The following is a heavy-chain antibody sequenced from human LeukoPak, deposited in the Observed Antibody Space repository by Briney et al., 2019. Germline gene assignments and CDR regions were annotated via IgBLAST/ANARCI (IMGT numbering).Heavy chain of an antibody. Sequence: GGSLRLSCAASGFTFSRYGIHWVRQAPAKGLEWVAAISDNGHSTDYADSVKGRFTISRDNSKNTLFLQMYGLRAEDTAVYYCAKAGVAAPDFDYFDCWGQGTLLTVSS. CDR2: ISDNGHST. CDR3: AKAGVAAPDFDYFDC. V-gene: IGHV3-23*01. CDR1: GFTFSRYG. D-gene: IGHD6-13*01. J-gene: IGHJ4*02.